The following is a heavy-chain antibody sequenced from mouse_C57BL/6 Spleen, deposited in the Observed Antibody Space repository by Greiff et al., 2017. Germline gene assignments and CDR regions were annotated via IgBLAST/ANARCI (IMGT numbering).Heavy chain of an antibody. CDR3: AREKRGYFEV. V-gene: IGHV1-18*01. CDR2: INPNNGGT. CDR1: GYTFTDYN. Sequence: VQLKESGPELVKPGASVKIPCKASGYTFTDYNMDWVKQSHGKSLEWIGDINPNNGGTIYNQKFKGKATLTVDKSSSTAYMELRSLTSEDTAVYYCAREKRGYFEVWGTGTTGTVSS. J-gene: IGHJ1*03.